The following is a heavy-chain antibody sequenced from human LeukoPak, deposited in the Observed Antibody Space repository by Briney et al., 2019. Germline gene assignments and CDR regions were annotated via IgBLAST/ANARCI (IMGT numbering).Heavy chain of an antibody. CDR1: GFTFTSAW. CDR2: IKSKTDGGTT. CDR3: ATDLGGLEWPSE. D-gene: IGHD3-3*01. V-gene: IGHV3-15*01. Sequence: PGGSLSLSCAASGFTFTSAWMSWVRQAPGKGLEWVGRIKSKTDGGTTDYAAPVKGRFTISRDDSQNTLYVQMNSLKTEDTAVYYCATDLGGLEWPSEWGQGTLVTVSS. J-gene: IGHJ4*02.